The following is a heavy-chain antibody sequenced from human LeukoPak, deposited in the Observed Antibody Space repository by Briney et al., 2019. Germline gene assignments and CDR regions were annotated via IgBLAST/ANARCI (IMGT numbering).Heavy chain of an antibody. V-gene: IGHV1-46*01. CDR3: ARMSIGARAVDY. CDR1: GYTFTGYY. CDR2: INPSGGST. D-gene: IGHD6-6*01. J-gene: IGHJ4*02. Sequence: GASVKVSCKASGYTFTGYYMHWVRQAPGQGLEWMGIINPSGGSTSYAQKFQGRVTMTRDTSTSTAYMELSSLRSEDTAVYYCARMSIGARAVDYWGQGTLVTVSS.